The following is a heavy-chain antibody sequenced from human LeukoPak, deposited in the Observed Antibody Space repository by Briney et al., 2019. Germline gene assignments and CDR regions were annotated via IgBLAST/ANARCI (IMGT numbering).Heavy chain of an antibody. CDR1: GFTFSSYA. CDR3: ARRRIVGSTDDAFDI. Sequence: PGGSLRLSCAACGFTFSSYAMHWVRQAPGKGLEWLAVISYDGSNKYYEDCVKGRFTISRDNSKNTLYLQMNSLRAEDTAVYYCARRRIVGSTDDAFDIWGQGTMVTLSS. CDR2: ISYDGSNK. V-gene: IGHV3-30-3*01. J-gene: IGHJ3*02. D-gene: IGHD1-26*01.